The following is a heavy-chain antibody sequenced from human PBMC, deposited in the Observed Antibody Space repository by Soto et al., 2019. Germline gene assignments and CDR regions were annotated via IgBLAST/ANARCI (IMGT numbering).Heavy chain of an antibody. CDR1: GVTFSSYA. D-gene: IGHD3-10*01. V-gene: IGHV1-69*13. J-gene: IGHJ3*02. CDR2: IIPIVGTA. Sequence: EASVKVSCKASGVTFSSYAISWVGQAPGRGLEGMGGIIPIVGTANYAQKFQGRVTITAEESTSTAYIEPSSLRSDDKAVYYCARAFPMVTGVIKPSDAFDIWG. CDR3: ARAFPMVTGVIKPSDAFDI.